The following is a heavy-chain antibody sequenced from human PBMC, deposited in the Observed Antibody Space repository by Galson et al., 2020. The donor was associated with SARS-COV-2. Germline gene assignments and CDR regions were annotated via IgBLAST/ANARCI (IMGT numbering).Heavy chain of an antibody. CDR3: VRGLSGDWPYYYFYGMDV. V-gene: IGHV1-2*02. D-gene: IGHD2-21*02. Sequence: SVHVSCKASGYSFTGYYMYWVRQAPGQGLEYMGWINPSTGSTSYGQKFQDRVTMTSDMSITTAFLKLSGLRFDDTAVYYCVRGLSGDWPYYYFYGMDVWCQGTTVTVSS. J-gene: IGHJ6*02. CDR2: INPSTGST. CDR1: GYSFTGYY.